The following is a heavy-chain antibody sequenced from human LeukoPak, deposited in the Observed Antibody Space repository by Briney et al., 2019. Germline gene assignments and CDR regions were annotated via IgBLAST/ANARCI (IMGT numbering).Heavy chain of an antibody. CDR1: GFTFSSYA. Sequence: GGSLRLSCAASGFTFSSYAMHWVRQAPGKGLEWVAVISYDGSNKYYADSVKGRFTISRDNSKNTLYLQMNSLRAEDTAIYYCARDIVGATWGQGTLVIVSS. V-gene: IGHV3-30*04. D-gene: IGHD1-26*01. CDR3: ARDIVGAT. J-gene: IGHJ5*02. CDR2: ISYDGSNK.